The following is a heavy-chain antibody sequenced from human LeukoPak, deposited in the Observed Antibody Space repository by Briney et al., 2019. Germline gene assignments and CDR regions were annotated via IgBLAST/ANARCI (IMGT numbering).Heavy chain of an antibody. V-gene: IGHV4-34*01. Sequence: SETLSLTCAVYGGSFSSYYWSWIRQPPGKGLEWIGEINHSGSTNYNPSLKSRVTISVDTSKNQFSLKLSSVAAADTAVYYCARGYGGNEVDWFDPWGQGTLVTVSS. J-gene: IGHJ5*02. CDR1: GGSFSSYY. CDR2: INHSGST. CDR3: ARGYGGNEVDWFDP. D-gene: IGHD4-23*01.